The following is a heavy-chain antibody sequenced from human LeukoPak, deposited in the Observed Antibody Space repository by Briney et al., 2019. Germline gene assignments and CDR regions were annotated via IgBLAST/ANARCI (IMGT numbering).Heavy chain of an antibody. J-gene: IGHJ4*02. CDR2: IESKTDGGTT. V-gene: IGHV3-15*04. CDR1: GFSFSDAW. CDR3: TTYGSGRKFDY. D-gene: IGHD3-10*01. Sequence: PGRSLRLSCAASGFSFSDAWMSWVRQIPGKGLEWVGRIESKTDGGTTDYAAPVKGRFTISRDDSTNTLYLQMNSLKSEDTAVYYCTTYGSGRKFDYWGQGILVTVSS.